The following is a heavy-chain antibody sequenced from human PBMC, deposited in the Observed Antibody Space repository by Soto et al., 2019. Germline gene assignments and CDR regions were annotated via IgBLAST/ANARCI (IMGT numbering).Heavy chain of an antibody. D-gene: IGHD2-15*01. CDR3: ASVLLMWSEKYYFDD. V-gene: IGHV1-46*01. J-gene: IGHJ4*02. CDR1: GHTFTRDS. Sequence: QVQLVQSGAEVKEPGASVKVSCKASGHTFTRDSIHWVRQAPGQGLEWMGMINPSGGSPTYAQEFQGRLTMTWDTSTSTVSMDLRGLTSEDTAVYYCASVLLMWSEKYYFDDWGQGTLVTVSS. CDR2: INPSGGSP.